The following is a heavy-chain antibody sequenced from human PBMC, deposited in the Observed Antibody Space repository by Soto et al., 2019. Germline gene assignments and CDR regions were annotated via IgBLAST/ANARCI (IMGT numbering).Heavy chain of an antibody. J-gene: IGHJ4*02. CDR2: MSYDGGGT. CDR1: GFIFSNNG. Sequence: GGSLRLSCVGSGFIFSNNGMHWVRQTPGKGLEWVAFMSYDGGGTFYADSVKGRFTISRDNSKNTLFLHMSNLRAEDTAMYYCTIVRVADSALDHWGQGTLVTVSS. D-gene: IGHD3-10*02. CDR3: TIVRVADSALDH. V-gene: IGHV3-30*02.